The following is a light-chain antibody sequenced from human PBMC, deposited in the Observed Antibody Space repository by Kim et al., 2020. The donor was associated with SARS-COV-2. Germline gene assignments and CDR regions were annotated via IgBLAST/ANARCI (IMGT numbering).Light chain of an antibody. V-gene: IGLV3-19*01. CDR1: SLRTYY. CDR2: GKE. J-gene: IGLJ2*01. CDR3: GSRDSRRNMV. Sequence: VGVGQTVRITFQGDSLRTYYATWYQQKSGQAPVLVVDGKEKQPSGIPDRFTGSSAGNTASLTITGAQAADEAEYFCGSRDSRRNMVFGGGTRVTVL.